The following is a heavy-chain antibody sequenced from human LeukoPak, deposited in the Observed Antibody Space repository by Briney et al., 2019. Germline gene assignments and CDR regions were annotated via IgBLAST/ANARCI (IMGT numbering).Heavy chain of an antibody. CDR2: ISSDNSYI. V-gene: IGHV3-21*06. D-gene: IGHD2-2*01. CDR1: GFSFSTSV. CDR3: VRGPAAIDN. Sequence: GGSLRLSCAASGFSFSTSVMNWVRQAPGKGLEWVSSISSDNSYIYYADSVRGRFTISRDNAKNSLHLQMSSLRVDDTAVYFCVRGPAAIDNWGQGALVTVSS. J-gene: IGHJ4*02.